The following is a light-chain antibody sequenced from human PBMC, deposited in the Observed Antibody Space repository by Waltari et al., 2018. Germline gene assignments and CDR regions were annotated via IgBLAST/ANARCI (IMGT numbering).Light chain of an antibody. J-gene: IGLJ2*01. V-gene: IGLV2-14*01. CDR1: SSDVGGYNY. CDR2: DVN. Sequence: QSALTQSASVSGSPGQSITISCTGTSSDVGGYNYVSWYQQYPGKAPKLMIFDVNSRPSGVSKRFSGSKSGNTASLTISGLQAEDEANYYCSSYTVSSSLVIFGGGTKLTVL. CDR3: SSYTVSSSLVI.